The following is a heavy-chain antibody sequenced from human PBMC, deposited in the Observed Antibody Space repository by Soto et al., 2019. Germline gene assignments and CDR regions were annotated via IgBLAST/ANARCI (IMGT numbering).Heavy chain of an antibody. Sequence: QLQLQESGPGLVKPSETLSLTCIVSGGSISSSSYSWAWIRQPPGKGLEWIGTIYYGVNTYYNPSPKSRSPIPVDTSRTRFSLELSPVTAAEPAVYPGAGHPESGGGTICYGSYTRDVWGKGPRSPSPQ. J-gene: IGHJ6*01. D-gene: IGHD2-2*01. CDR2: IYYGVNT. CDR1: GGSISSSSYS. CDR3: AGHPESGGGTICYGSYTRDV. V-gene: IGHV4-39*01.